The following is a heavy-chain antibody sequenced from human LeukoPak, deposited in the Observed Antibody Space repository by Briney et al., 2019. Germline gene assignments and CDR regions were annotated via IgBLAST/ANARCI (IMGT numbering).Heavy chain of an antibody. CDR3: AKDLWFGELSSYYFDY. J-gene: IGHJ4*02. V-gene: IGHV3-23*01. CDR1: GFTFSSYA. CDR2: ISGSGGST. D-gene: IGHD3-10*01. Sequence: GGSLRLSCAASGFTFSSYAMSWVRQAPGKGLEWVSAISGSGGSTYYADSVKGRFTISRDNSKNTLYLQMNSLRAEDTAVYYCAKDLWFGELSSYYFDYWGQGTLVTVPS.